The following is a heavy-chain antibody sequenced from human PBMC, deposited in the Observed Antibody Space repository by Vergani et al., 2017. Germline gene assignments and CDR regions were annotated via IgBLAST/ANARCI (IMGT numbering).Heavy chain of an antibody. Sequence: EVDLVQSGPERRKPGESLKISCKGSEYSFGNYWVGWVGQMPGKGLEWMGIIYPADSDTRYSPSFQGQVTISADKSISTAFLQWDSLKASDTALYYCARHTTYTDSWGQGTLVTVSS. D-gene: IGHD1-1*01. CDR3: ARHTTYTDS. V-gene: IGHV5-51*01. CDR1: EYSFGNYW. CDR2: IYPADSDT. J-gene: IGHJ4*02.